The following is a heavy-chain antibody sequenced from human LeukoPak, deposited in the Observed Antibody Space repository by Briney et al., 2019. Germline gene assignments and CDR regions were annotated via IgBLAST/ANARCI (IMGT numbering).Heavy chain of an antibody. CDR1: GFTFSSYS. CDR3: ARFSHRAVAGTDWFDP. Sequence: PGGSLRLSCAASGFTFSSYSMNWVRQAPGKGLEWVSSISSSSSYIYYADSVKGRFTISRDNAKNSLYLQMNSLRAEDTAVYYCARFSHRAVAGTDWFDPWGQGTLVTVSS. CDR2: ISSSSSYI. D-gene: IGHD6-19*01. J-gene: IGHJ5*02. V-gene: IGHV3-21*01.